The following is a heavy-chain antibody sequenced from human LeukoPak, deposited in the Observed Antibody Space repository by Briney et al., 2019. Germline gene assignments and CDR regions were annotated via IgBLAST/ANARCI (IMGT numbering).Heavy chain of an antibody. CDR2: IYHSGST. J-gene: IGHJ4*02. D-gene: IGHD2-2*01. CDR3: TRKAFVCSSTSCYSYFDY. V-gene: IGHV4-4*02. CDR1: GGSISSSNW. Sequence: SGTLSLTCAVSGGSISSSNWWSWVRQPPGKGLEWIGEIYHSGSTNYNPSLKSRVTISVDKSKNQFSLKLSSVTAADTAVYYCTRKAFVCSSTSCYSYFDYWGQGTLVTVSS.